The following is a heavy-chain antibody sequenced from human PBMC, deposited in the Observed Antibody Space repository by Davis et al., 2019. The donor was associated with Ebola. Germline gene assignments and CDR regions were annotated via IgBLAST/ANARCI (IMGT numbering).Heavy chain of an antibody. J-gene: IGHJ3*02. D-gene: IGHD5-24*01. V-gene: IGHV3-7*03. CDR2: IKQDGSEK. CDR3: ARGGRWLQLGAFDI. Sequence: GESLKISCAASGFTFSSYWMSWVRQAPGKGLEWVANIKQDGSEKYFVDSVKGRFTISRDNSKNTLYLQMNSLRAEDTAVYYCARGGRWLQLGAFDIWGQGTMVTVSS. CDR1: GFTFSSYW.